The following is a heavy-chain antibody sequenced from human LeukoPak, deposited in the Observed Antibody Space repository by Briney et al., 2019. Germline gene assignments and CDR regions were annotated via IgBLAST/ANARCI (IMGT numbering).Heavy chain of an antibody. D-gene: IGHD3-10*01. V-gene: IGHV3-9*01. J-gene: IGHJ4*02. Sequence: PGGSLRLSCAASGFTFSSYWMSWVRQAPGKGLEWVSGISWNSGSIEYADSVKGRFTISRDNAKNSVYLQMSSLRPEDTAFYYCARAQGYAYGYFDYWGQGTLVTVSS. CDR1: GFTFSSYW. CDR3: ARAQGYAYGYFDY. CDR2: ISWNSGSI.